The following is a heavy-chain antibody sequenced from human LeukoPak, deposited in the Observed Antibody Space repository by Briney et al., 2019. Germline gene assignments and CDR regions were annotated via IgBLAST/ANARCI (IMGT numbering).Heavy chain of an antibody. D-gene: IGHD6-13*01. Sequence: SETLSLTCTVSGGSISSSSYYWGWIRQPPGQGLEWIGSIYYSGSTYYNPSLKSRVTISVDTSKNQFSLRLSSVTAADTAVYYCARRKGISSSWSRYFDLWGRGTLVTVSS. CDR3: ARRKGISSSWSRYFDL. J-gene: IGHJ2*01. CDR1: GGSISSSSYY. V-gene: IGHV4-39*01. CDR2: IYYSGST.